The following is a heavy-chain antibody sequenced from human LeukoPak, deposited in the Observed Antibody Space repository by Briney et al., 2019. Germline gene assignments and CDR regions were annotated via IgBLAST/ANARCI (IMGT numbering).Heavy chain of an antibody. V-gene: IGHV1-2*02. CDR3: AREGIVGTGGAFDI. J-gene: IGHJ3*02. D-gene: IGHD1-26*01. Sequence: ASVKVSCKASGYTFTGYYMHWVRQAPGQGLEWMGWINPNSGGTNYAQKFQGRVTMTRDTSISTAYMELSRLRSDDTAVYYCAREGIVGTGGAFDIWGQGQWSPSLQ. CDR2: INPNSGGT. CDR1: GYTFTGYY.